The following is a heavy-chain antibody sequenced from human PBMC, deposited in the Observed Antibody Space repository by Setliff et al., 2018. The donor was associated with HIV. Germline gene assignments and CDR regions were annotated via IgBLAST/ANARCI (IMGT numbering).Heavy chain of an antibody. CDR2: ISGYSGHT. CDR3: ARQRGGDYAFRYFQH. D-gene: IGHD2-21*02. Sequence: ASVKVSCKTSGYTFSDYDVAWVRQAPGQGLEWMGWISGYSGHTSYAQNFQGRVTMTTDTSTNTAYLELRGLRSDDTAIYYCARQRGGDYAFRYFQHWGQGTLVTVSS. V-gene: IGHV1-18*01. CDR1: GYTFSDYD. J-gene: IGHJ1*01.